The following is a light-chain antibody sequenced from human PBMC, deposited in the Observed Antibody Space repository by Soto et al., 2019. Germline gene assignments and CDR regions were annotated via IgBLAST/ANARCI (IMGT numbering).Light chain of an antibody. Sequence: EIVLTQSPAILSMSPGERATLSCRASQSVSSYFAWYQQKPGQAPRLLIYDASNRATGVPARSSGSGSGTDFTLTISSLEPEDVAVYYCQQRRYWPVTFGQGTKVEIK. CDR2: DAS. CDR1: QSVSSY. V-gene: IGKV3-11*01. CDR3: QQRRYWPVT. J-gene: IGKJ1*01.